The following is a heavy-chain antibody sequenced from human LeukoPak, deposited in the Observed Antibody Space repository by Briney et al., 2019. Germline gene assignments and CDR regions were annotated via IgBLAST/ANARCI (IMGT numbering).Heavy chain of an antibody. D-gene: IGHD3-10*01. J-gene: IGHJ6*02. CDR3: TRDIDYYYGSGSYYNYYGMDV. Sequence: GGSLRLSCAASGFTFSGSAMPWVRQTSGKGLEWVGRIRSKANSYATAYAASVKGRFTISRDDSKNTAYLQMNSLKTEDTAVYYCTRDIDYYYGSGSYYNYYGMDVWGQGTTVTVSS. CDR1: GFTFSGSA. CDR2: IRSKANSYAT. V-gene: IGHV3-73*01.